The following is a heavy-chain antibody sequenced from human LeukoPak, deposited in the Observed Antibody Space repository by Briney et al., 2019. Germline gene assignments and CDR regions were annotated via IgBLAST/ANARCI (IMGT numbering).Heavy chain of an antibody. D-gene: IGHD6-19*01. V-gene: IGHV3-23*01. CDR2: ISGSGGNT. CDR1: GFTFSTYA. J-gene: IGHJ5*02. Sequence: GGSLRLSCAASGFTFSTYAMSWVRQAPGKGLEWLSAISGSGGNTYYADSVKGRFTISRDNSKNTLYLQMNSLRAEDTAVYYCANFERTVAGPYSWFDPWGQGTQVTVSS. CDR3: ANFERTVAGPYSWFDP.